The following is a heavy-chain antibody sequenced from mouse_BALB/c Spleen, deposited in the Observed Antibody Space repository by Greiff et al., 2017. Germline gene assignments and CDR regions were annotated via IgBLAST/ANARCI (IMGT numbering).Heavy chain of an antibody. CDR2: ISDGGSYT. D-gene: IGHD2-4*01. Sequence: EVQGVESGGGLVKPGGSLKLSCAASGFTFSDYYMYWVRQTPEKRLEWVATISDGGSYTYYPDSVKGRFTISRDNAKNNLYLQMSSLKSEDTAMYYCARGYDYSYAMDYWGQGTSVTVSS. V-gene: IGHV5-4*02. CDR1: GFTFSDYY. J-gene: IGHJ4*01. CDR3: ARGYDYSYAMDY.